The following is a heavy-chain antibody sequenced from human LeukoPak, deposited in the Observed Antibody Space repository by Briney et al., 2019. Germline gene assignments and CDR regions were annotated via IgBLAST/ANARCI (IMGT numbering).Heavy chain of an antibody. V-gene: IGHV3-30*02. J-gene: IGHJ4*02. D-gene: IGHD5-18*01. CDR3: ARISLLGYSYGSTDY. CDR2: IRYDGSNK. Sequence: GGSLRLSCAASGFTFSSYGMHWVRQAPGKGLEWVAFIRYDGSNKYYADSVKGRFTISRDNSKNTLYLQMNSLRAEDTAVYYCARISLLGYSYGSTDYWGQGTLVTVSS. CDR1: GFTFSSYG.